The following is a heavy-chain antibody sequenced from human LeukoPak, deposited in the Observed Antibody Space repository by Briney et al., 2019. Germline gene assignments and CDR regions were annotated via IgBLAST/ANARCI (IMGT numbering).Heavy chain of an antibody. V-gene: IGHV4-59*01. J-gene: IGHJ6*04. CDR1: GGTISHYF. D-gene: IGHD2-15*01. CDR3: ARHADIAAYREGMDV. CDR2: VYYRGNT. Sequence: SETLSLTCTVSGGTISHYFWSWIRQPPGQGLEWVGYVYYRGNTIYSPSLRSRATISVDSSKNEFSLKMTSVTAADTAVYYCARHADIAAYREGMDVWGKGTTVTVSS.